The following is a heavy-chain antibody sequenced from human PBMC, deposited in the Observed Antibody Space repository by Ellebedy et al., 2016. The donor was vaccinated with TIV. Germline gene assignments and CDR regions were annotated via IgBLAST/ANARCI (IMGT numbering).Heavy chain of an antibody. CDR1: GFTFGSSA. CDR3: ATGFSSGY. V-gene: IGHV3-23*01. CDR2: ISPTSDWT. D-gene: IGHD6-19*01. Sequence: GESLKISCAASGFTFGSSAMCWVRQAPGKGLEWVSAISPTSDWTPYAGSVKGRFTVSRDNSKNTLYLQMNSLRDEDTAVYYCATGFSSGYWGQGTLVTVSS. J-gene: IGHJ4*02.